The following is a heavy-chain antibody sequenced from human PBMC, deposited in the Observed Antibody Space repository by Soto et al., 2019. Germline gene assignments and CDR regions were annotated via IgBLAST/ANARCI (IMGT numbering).Heavy chain of an antibody. D-gene: IGHD3-10*01. CDR3: ARGVGQFDY. CDR1: GYIFINYA. CDR2: INAGNGNT. Sequence: ASVKVSCKASGYIFINYAIHWVRQAPGQRLEWMGWINAGNGNTKYSQKFQGRVTFTRDTSASTAYMEISSLTSEDTAVYFCARGVGQFDYWGQGTLVTVSS. J-gene: IGHJ4*02. V-gene: IGHV1-3*01.